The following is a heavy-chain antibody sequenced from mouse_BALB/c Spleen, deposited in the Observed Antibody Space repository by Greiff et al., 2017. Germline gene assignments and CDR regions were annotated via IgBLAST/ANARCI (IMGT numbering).Heavy chain of an antibody. V-gene: IGHV1S137*01. D-gene: IGHD2-10*02. Sequence: QVQLQQSGAELVRPGVSVKISCKGSGYTFTDYAMHWVKRSHAKSLEWIGVISTYYGDASYNQKFKGKATMTVDKSSSTAYMELARLTSEDSAIYYCARWGYGNYVGYYAMDYWGQGTSVTVSS. CDR1: GYTFTDYA. CDR3: ARWGYGNYVGYYAMDY. J-gene: IGHJ4*01. CDR2: ISTYYGDA.